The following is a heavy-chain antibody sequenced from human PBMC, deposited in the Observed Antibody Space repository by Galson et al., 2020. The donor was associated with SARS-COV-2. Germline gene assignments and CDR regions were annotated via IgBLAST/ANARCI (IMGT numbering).Heavy chain of an antibody. V-gene: IGHV3-13*01. CDR3: ARATYSSGWYLSQLYYYYYMDV. CDR2: IGTAGDT. J-gene: IGHJ6*03. D-gene: IGHD6-19*01. CDR1: GFTFSSYD. Sequence: GGSLRLSCAASGFTFSSYDMHWVRQATGKGLEWVSAIGTAGDTYYPGSVKGRFTISRENAKNSLYLQMNSLRAGDTAVYYCARATYSSGWYLSQLYYYYYMDVWGKGTTVTVSS.